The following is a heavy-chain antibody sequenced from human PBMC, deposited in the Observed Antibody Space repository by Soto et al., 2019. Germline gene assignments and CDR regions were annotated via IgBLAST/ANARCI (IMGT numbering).Heavy chain of an antibody. J-gene: IGHJ4*02. CDR1: GYTFTSYG. CDR2: ISAHNGNT. V-gene: IGHV1-18*01. Sequence: QVHLVQSGAEVKKPGASVKVSCKGSGYTFTSYGITWVRQAPGQGLEWMGWISAHNGNTNYAQKLQGRVTVTRDTSTSTASIELRRLRSDHTIVYHSARGRYGDYSGQGALVTVSS. D-gene: IGHD1-1*01. CDR3: ARGRYGDY.